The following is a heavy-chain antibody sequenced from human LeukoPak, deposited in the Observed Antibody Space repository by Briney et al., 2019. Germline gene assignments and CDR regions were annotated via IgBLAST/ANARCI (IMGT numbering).Heavy chain of an antibody. CDR2: ISSSGTTI. J-gene: IGHJ4*02. Sequence: GGSLRLSCAASEFTFSDYYMSWIRQAPGKGLEWVSYISSSGTTIYYADSVKGRFTISRDNAKNSLYLQMNSLRADDTAVYYCARLSYDSGTHYTCYEYWGQGTLVTVSS. CDR3: ARLSYDSGTHYTCYEY. D-gene: IGHD3-10*01. CDR1: EFTFSDYY. V-gene: IGHV3-11*04.